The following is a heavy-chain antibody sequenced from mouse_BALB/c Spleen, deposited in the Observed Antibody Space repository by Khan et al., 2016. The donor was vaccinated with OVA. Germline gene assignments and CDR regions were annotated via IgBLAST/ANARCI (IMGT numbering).Heavy chain of an antibody. D-gene: IGHD2-3*01. CDR1: GFSLTNYG. Sequence: QVQLKQSGPGLVAPSQSLSITCTVSGFSLTNYGVHWVRQPPGKGLEWLVVIWSDGSTNYNSVLKSRLSISKDNSKSQVFLKMSSLQTDDTAIYYCARWFDGYSSLYAMDYWGQGTSVTVSS. CDR3: ARWFDGYSSLYAMDY. V-gene: IGHV2-6*02. J-gene: IGHJ4*01. CDR2: IWSDGST.